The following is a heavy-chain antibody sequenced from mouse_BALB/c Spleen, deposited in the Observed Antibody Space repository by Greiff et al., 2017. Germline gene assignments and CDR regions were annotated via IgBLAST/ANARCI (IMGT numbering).Heavy chain of an antibody. J-gene: IGHJ4*01. CDR1: GFNIKDYY. CDR2: IDPENGDT. Sequence: VQLQQSGAELVRSGASVKLSCTASGFNIKDYYMHWVKQRPEQGLEWIGWIDPENGDTEYAPKFQGKATMTADTSSNTAYMQLSSLTSEDSAVYYCARTRDDYGSSYDAMDYWGQGTSVTVSS. D-gene: IGHD1-1*01. CDR3: ARTRDDYGSSYDAMDY. V-gene: IGHV14-4*02.